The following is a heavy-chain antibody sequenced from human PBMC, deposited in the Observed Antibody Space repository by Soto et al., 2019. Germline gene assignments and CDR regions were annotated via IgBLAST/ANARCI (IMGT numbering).Heavy chain of an antibody. CDR1: GYTFTDDY. CDR3: ARVRAVPASFNP. D-gene: IGHD6-19*01. J-gene: IGHJ5*02. V-gene: IGHV1-2*02. Sequence: ASVKVSCKASGYTFTDDYLNWVRQAPGQGLEWMGWISPNSGATNYAQKFQGRVTMTRDTSISTAYMEVRSLRSDDTAMYYCARVRAVPASFNPWGQGTLVTVSS. CDR2: ISPNSGAT.